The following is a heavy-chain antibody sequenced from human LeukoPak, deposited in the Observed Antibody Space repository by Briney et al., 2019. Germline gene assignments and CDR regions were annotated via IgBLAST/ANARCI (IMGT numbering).Heavy chain of an antibody. CDR2: IYSGGGT. J-gene: IGHJ4*02. CDR1: GFTVSSNH. Sequence: GGSLRLSCAASGFTVSSNHMTWVRQAPGKGLEWVSVIYSGGGTDYADSVKGRFTISRDNSKNTLYLQMTSLRAEDTAVYYCGRSLAARLGSDNWGQGTAVTVSS. CDR3: GRSLAARLGSDN. V-gene: IGHV3-66*01. D-gene: IGHD6-6*01.